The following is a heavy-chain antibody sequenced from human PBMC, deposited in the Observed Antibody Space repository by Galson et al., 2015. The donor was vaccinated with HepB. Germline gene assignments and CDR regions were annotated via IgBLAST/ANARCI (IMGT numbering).Heavy chain of an antibody. D-gene: IGHD2-15*01. CDR3: AKDLDIVVVVAAD. Sequence: SLRLSCAASGFTFSSYGMHWVRQAPGKGLEWVAVIWYDGSNKYYADSVKGRFTISRDNSKNTLYLQMNSLRAEDTAVYYCAKDLDIVVVVAADWGQGTLVTVSS. J-gene: IGHJ4*02. V-gene: IGHV3-33*06. CDR2: IWYDGSNK. CDR1: GFTFSSYG.